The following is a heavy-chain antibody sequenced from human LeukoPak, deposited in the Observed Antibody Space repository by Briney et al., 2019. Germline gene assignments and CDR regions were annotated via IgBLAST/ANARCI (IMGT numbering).Heavy chain of an antibody. CDR2: ISSSGSTI. CDR3: ANNVAQGGFGGSLDLYYYYYMDV. D-gene: IGHD1-26*01. J-gene: IGHJ6*03. V-gene: IGHV3-48*03. Sequence: GGSLRLSCAASGFTFSSYEMNWVRQAPGKGLEWVSYISSSGSTIYYTDSVKGRFTISRDNSKNTLYLQMNSLRAEDTAVYYCANNVAQGGFGGSLDLYYYYYMDVWGKGTTVTVSS. CDR1: GFTFSSYE.